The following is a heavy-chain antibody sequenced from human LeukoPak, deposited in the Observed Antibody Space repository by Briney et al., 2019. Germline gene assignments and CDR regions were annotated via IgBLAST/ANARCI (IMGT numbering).Heavy chain of an antibody. CDR2: IIPSLGIA. Sequence: SVKVSCKASGGTFSSYAISWVRQAPGQGLEWMGRIIPSLGIANYAQKFQGRVTITADKSTSTAYMELSSLRSEDTAVYYCARDGPDDYANGMDVWGQGTTVTVSS. V-gene: IGHV1-69*04. CDR1: GGTFSSYA. J-gene: IGHJ6*02. CDR3: ARDGPDDYANGMDV. D-gene: IGHD4-17*01.